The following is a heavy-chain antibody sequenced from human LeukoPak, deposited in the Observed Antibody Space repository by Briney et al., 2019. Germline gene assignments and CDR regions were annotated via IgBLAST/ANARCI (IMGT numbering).Heavy chain of an antibody. CDR1: GGSISSHY. CDR3: AAWDPLGY. CDR2: IYNSGST. J-gene: IGHJ4*02. Sequence: SETLSLTCTVSGGSISSHYWSWIRQPPGKGLEWIGYIYNSGSTNYNPSLKSRVTISVDRSKNQFSLKLSSVTAADTAVYYCAAWDPLGYWGQGTLVTVSS. D-gene: IGHD3-16*01. V-gene: IGHV4-59*11.